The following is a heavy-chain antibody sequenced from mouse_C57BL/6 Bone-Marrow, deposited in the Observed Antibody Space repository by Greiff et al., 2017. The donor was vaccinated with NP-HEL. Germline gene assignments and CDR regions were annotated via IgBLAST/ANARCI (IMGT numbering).Heavy chain of an antibody. Sequence: EVKLVVSGPGLAKPSQTLSLTCSVTGYSITSDYWNWIRKFPGNKLEYMGYISYSGSTYYNPSLKSRISITRDTSKNQYYLQLTCVTTEDTATYYCARSSYVDYYAMDYWGQGTSVTVSS. CDR2: ISYSGST. CDR1: GYSITSDY. D-gene: IGHD1-1*01. J-gene: IGHJ4*01. V-gene: IGHV3-8*01. CDR3: ARSSYVDYYAMDY.